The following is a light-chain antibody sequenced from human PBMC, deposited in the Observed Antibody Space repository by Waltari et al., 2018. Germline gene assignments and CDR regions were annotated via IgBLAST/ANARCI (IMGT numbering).Light chain of an antibody. J-gene: IGLJ2*01. Sequence: QSALTHPPSASGSPGHSVTISCTGTSSAIGVYNYVSWYQQHPGKAPKLKIYEVSKRPSGVPDRFSGSKSGNTASLTVSGLQAEDEADYYCSSYADSNNLVFGGGTKLTVL. CDR1: SSAIGVYNY. CDR2: EVS. V-gene: IGLV2-8*01. CDR3: SSYADSNNLV.